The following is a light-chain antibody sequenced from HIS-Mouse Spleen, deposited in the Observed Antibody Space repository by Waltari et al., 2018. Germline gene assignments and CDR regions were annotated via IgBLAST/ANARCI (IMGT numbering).Light chain of an antibody. V-gene: IGLV3-10*01. CDR2: EDS. CDR3: YSTDSSGNHRV. Sequence: SYELTQPPSVSVSPGQTARITCSGAALPKKYAYWYQQKSGQAPVLVIYEDSKRPSGIPERFSGSSSGTMATLTISGAQVEYEADYYCYSTDSSGNHRVFGGGTKLTVL. J-gene: IGLJ2*01. CDR1: ALPKKY.